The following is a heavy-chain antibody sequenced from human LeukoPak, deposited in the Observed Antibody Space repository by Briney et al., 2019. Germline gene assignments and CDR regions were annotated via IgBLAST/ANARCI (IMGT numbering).Heavy chain of an antibody. V-gene: IGHV3-21*01. J-gene: IGHJ4*02. CDR2: ISSSSSSK. D-gene: IGHD3/OR15-3a*01. CDR1: GFTFSSYS. Sequence: GGSLRLSCSASGFTFSSYSMNWVRQAPGKGLEWVSTISSSSSSKYYADSVKGRFTISRDNVKNSLYLQMSSLRAEDTAVYYCARDPPYDLVTPGDYWGQGTLVTVSS. CDR3: ARDPPYDLVTPGDY.